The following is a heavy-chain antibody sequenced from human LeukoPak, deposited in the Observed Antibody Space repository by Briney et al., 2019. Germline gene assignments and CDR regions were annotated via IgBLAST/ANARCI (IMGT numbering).Heavy chain of an antibody. CDR2: IYYSGST. J-gene: IGHJ6*02. Sequence: PSETLSLTCTVSGVSIYNHYWSWIRQPPGKGLESIGYIYYSGSTIYNPSLKSRVAISLDTSKNQFSLKLISVTAADTAVYYCASTSPPSVGYYYYYGMDVWGQGTTVTVSS. D-gene: IGHD1-26*01. V-gene: IGHV4-59*08. CDR1: GVSIYNHY. CDR3: ASTSPPSVGYYYYYGMDV.